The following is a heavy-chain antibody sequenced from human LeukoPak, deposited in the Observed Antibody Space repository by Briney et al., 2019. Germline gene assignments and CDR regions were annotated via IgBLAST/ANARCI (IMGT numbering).Heavy chain of an antibody. D-gene: IGHD2-2*01. CDR2: ISYDGSNK. CDR3: ARDHPAGPYFDY. J-gene: IGHJ4*02. CDR1: GFTFSSYG. Sequence: PGRSLRLSCAASGFTFSSYGMHWVRQAPGKGLEWVAVISYDGSNKYYADSVKGRFTISRDNSKNTLYLQMNSLRAEDTAVYYCARDHPAGPYFDYWGQGTLVTVSS. V-gene: IGHV3-30*19.